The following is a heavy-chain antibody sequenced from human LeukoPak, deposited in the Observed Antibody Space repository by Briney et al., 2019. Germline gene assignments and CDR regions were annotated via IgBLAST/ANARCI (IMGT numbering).Heavy chain of an antibody. Sequence: GASVKVSCKASGYTFTSYYMHWVRQAPGQGLEWMGIINPSGGSTSYAQKFQGRVTTTRDTSTSTVYMELSSLRSEDTAVYYCARDDSIVGVDYWGQGTLLTVSS. CDR1: GYTFTSYY. D-gene: IGHD3-22*01. V-gene: IGHV1-46*01. CDR2: INPSGGST. J-gene: IGHJ4*02. CDR3: ARDDSIVGVDY.